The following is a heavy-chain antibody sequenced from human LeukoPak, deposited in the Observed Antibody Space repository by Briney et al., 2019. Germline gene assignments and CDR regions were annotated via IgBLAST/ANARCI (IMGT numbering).Heavy chain of an antibody. J-gene: IGHJ3*02. V-gene: IGHV3-66*01. CDR2: IYSGGST. CDR3: ARRCGGSCFYASDI. D-gene: IGHD2-15*01. CDR1: GFTVSSNY. Sequence: GGSLRLSCAASGFTVSSNYMSWVRQAPGKGLEWVSVIYSGGSTYYADSVKGRFTISRDNSKNTLYLQMNSLRAEDTAVYYCARRCGGSCFYASDIWGQGTMVTVSS.